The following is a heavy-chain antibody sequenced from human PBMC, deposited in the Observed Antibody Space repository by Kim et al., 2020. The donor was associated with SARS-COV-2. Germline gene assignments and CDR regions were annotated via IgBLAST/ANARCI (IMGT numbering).Heavy chain of an antibody. CDR3: ARPSTDYGDYVDAFDI. J-gene: IGHJ3*02. D-gene: IGHD4-17*01. Sequence: ASVKVSCKASGYTFTSYAMHWVRQAPGQRLEWMGWINAGNGNTKYSQKFQGRVTITRDTSASTAYMELSSLRSEDTAVYYCARPSTDYGDYVDAFDIWGQGTMVTVSS. CDR2: INAGNGNT. CDR1: GYTFTSYA. V-gene: IGHV1-3*01.